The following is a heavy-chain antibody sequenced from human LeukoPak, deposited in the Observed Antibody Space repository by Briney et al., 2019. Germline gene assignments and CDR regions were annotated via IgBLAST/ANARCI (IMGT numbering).Heavy chain of an antibody. V-gene: IGHV3-23*01. CDR2: ISGSGGST. J-gene: IGHJ4*02. CDR1: GFTISDNY. Sequence: GGSLRLSCAASGFTISDNYMSWVRQAPGKGLEWVSAISGSGGSTYYADSVKGRFTISRDNSKNTLYLQMNSLRAEDTAVYYCAKDGRYSSSWYFDYWGQGTLVTVSS. CDR3: AKDGRYSSSWYFDY. D-gene: IGHD6-13*01.